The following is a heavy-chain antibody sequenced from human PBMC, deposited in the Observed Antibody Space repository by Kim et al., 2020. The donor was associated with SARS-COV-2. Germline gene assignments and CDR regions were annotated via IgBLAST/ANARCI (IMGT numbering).Heavy chain of an antibody. J-gene: IGHJ6*03. Sequence: LKSRVTISVDTSKNQFSLKLSSVTAADTAVYYCARHDSSGSYYYYYMDVWGKGTTVTVSS. CDR3: ARHDSSGSYYYYYMDV. V-gene: IGHV4-61*07. D-gene: IGHD3-22*01.